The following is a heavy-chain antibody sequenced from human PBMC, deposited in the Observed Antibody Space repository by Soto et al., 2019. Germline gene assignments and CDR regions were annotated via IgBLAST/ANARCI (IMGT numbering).Heavy chain of an antibody. D-gene: IGHD6-19*01. CDR2: VSYDGRNT. J-gene: IGHJ4*02. CDR3: ATGGRHWLVTSDFNY. Sequence: VQLVESGGGVVQPGRSLRLSCAASGFTFSDYAMHWVRQAPGKGLEWVAVVSYDGRNTHYADSVKGRFTISRDSSKNTVSLQKTSLRAEDTAVDYCATGGRHWLVTSDFNYLGQGALVTVSS. CDR1: GFTFSDYA. V-gene: IGHV3-30*03.